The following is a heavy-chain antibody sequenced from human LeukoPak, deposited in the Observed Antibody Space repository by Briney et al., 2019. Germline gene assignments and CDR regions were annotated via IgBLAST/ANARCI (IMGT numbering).Heavy chain of an antibody. CDR3: ATMTTVTMYSYYFDS. CDR1: GDSIDDSY. D-gene: IGHD4-11*01. V-gene: IGHV4-59*01. CDR2: ISYSGST. Sequence: SETLSLTCTISGDSIDDSYWSWIRQSPGKGLEWIGYISYSGSTNYNPSLKSRVTISLDTSKNQFSLSLRSVTAADTAVYSCATMTTVTMYSYYFDSWGQGTLVTVS. J-gene: IGHJ4*02.